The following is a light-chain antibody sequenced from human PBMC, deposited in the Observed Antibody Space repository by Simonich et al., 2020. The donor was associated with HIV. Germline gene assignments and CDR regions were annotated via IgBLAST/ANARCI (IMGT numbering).Light chain of an antibody. Sequence: DIVMTQYPDSLAVSLCERATINFKSSQIVLYSSNNKNYLVWYPQKPGQPPKLLIYWGSTRESGVPDRFSGRGSGTDFTLTISSLQAEDGAVYYCQQYYSTPRTFGQGTKVEIK. CDR2: WGS. CDR1: QIVLYSSNNKNY. J-gene: IGKJ1*01. V-gene: IGKV4-1*01. CDR3: QQYYSTPRT.